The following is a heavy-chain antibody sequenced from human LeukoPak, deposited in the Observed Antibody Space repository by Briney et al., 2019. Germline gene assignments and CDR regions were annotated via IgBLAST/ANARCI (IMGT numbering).Heavy chain of an antibody. V-gene: IGHV4-34*01. CDR2: INHSGST. D-gene: IGHD4-11*01. CDR1: GGSFSGYY. J-gene: IGHJ4*02. CDR3: ARDRYSNYVRGYYFDY. Sequence: SETLSLTCAVYGGSFSGYYWSWIRQPPGKGLEWIGEINHSGSTNYNPSLKSRVTISVDTSKNRFSLKLSSVTAADTAVYYCARDRYSNYVRGYYFDYRGQGTLVTVSS.